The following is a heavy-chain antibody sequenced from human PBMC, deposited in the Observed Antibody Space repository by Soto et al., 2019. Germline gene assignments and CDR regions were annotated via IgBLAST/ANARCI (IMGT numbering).Heavy chain of an antibody. J-gene: IGHJ4*02. D-gene: IGHD3-10*01. V-gene: IGHV3-23*01. Sequence: GGSLRLSCAASGFTFSSYAMSWVHQAPGKGLEWVSAISGSGGSTYYADSVKGRFTISRDNSKNTLYLQMNSLRAEDTAVYYCAKASTKRGDPWRSGVRGVLDYWGQGTLVTVSS. CDR1: GFTFSSYA. CDR2: ISGSGGST. CDR3: AKASTKRGDPWRSGVRGVLDY.